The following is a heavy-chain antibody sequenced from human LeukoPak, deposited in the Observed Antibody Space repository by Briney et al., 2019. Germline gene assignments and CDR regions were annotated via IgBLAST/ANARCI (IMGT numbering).Heavy chain of an antibody. D-gene: IGHD3-22*01. Sequence: SETLSLTCAVSGYSINSGYYWGWIRQPPGKGLGWIGSIYHSGSTYYNPSLKSRVTISVDTSKNQFSLKLSSVTAADTAVYYCARHAGGYYDSSGYFDYWGQGTLVTVSS. J-gene: IGHJ4*02. V-gene: IGHV4-38-2*01. CDR2: IYHSGST. CDR3: ARHAGGYYDSSGYFDY. CDR1: GYSINSGYY.